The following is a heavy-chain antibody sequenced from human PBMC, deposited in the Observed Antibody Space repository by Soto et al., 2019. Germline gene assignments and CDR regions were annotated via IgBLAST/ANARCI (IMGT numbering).Heavy chain of an antibody. CDR2: INQSGST. CDR1: GGSFSGYY. V-gene: IGHV4-34*01. CDR3: ARGPVVPAARAYYYYYYGMDV. J-gene: IGHJ6*02. Sequence: PSETLSLTCAVYGGSFSGYYWSWIRQPPGKGLEWIGEINQSGSTNYNPSLKSRVTISVDTSKNQFSLKLSSVTAADTAVYYCARGPVVPAARAYYYYYYGMDVWGQGTTVTVSS. D-gene: IGHD2-2*01.